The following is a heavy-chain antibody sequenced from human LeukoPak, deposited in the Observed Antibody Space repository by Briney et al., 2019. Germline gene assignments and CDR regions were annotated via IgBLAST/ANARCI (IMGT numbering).Heavy chain of an antibody. Sequence: GGSLRLSCAASGFTFSHYWMHWVRQGPGKGLVWVSRISSDGSSTRYADSVKGRFTISRDNAKNTLYLQMNSLRAEDTAVYYCARGGSPPEALGDTFDIWGQGIMVTVSS. CDR3: ARGGSPPEALGDTFDI. CDR2: ISSDGSST. J-gene: IGHJ3*02. V-gene: IGHV3-74*01. D-gene: IGHD1-26*01. CDR1: GFTFSHYW.